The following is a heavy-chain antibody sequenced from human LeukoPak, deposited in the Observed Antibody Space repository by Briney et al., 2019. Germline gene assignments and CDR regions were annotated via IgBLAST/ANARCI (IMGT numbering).Heavy chain of an antibody. CDR1: GGSISSGGYF. D-gene: IGHD2-15*01. J-gene: IGHJ6*04. V-gene: IGHV4-31*03. CDR2: NFYSGST. Sequence: PSETLSLTCTVSGGSISSGGYFWSWIRQHPGKGLGWIGYNFYSGSTYYNPSLKSRVTISVDTSKNQFSLKLSSVTAADTAVYYCARDRVVVAAPYYYGMDVWGKGTTVTVSS. CDR3: ARDRVVVAAPYYYGMDV.